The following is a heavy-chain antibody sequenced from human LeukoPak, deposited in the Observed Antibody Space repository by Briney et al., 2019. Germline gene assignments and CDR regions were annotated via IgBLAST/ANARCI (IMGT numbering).Heavy chain of an antibody. CDR2: ISGDGDST. Sequence: PGGSLRLSCAASGFTFDDYAVHWVRQAPGKGLEWVSLISGDGDSTYFADSVKGRFTIYRDNSKNSLYLQMNSLRTEDTALYYCAKGGRSWTYYNRFDYWGQGTLVTVSS. V-gene: IGHV3-43*02. CDR3: AKGGRSWTYYNRFDY. J-gene: IGHJ4*02. CDR1: GFTFDDYA. D-gene: IGHD3-10*01.